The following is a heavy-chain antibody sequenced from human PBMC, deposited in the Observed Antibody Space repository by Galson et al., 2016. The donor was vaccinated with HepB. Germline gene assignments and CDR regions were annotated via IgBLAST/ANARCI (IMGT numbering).Heavy chain of an antibody. Sequence: SVKVSCKVSGYTLTELSMHWVRQAPGKGLEWIGGFDPEDGETIYAQKFQGRVTMTEDTSTDTAYMELSSLRDEDTAVYYCAVWSPHLPESSGSWGQGARVTVSS. CDR2: FDPEDGET. CDR1: GYTLTELS. J-gene: IGHJ5*02. D-gene: IGHD3-22*01. CDR3: AVWSPHLPESSGS. V-gene: IGHV1-24*01.